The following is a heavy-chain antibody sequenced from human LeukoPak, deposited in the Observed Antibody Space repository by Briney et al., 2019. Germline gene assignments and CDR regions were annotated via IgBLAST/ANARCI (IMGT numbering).Heavy chain of an antibody. V-gene: IGHV4-39*07. CDR3: ARRAPRPYGSGNHNAFDI. Sequence: PSETLSLTCTVSGGSISSSSYYWGWIRQPPGKGLEWIGSIYYSGSTYYNPSLKSRVTISVDTSKNQFSLKLSSVTAADTAVYYCARRAPRPYGSGNHNAFDIWGQGTMVTVSS. D-gene: IGHD3-10*01. CDR1: GGSISSSSYY. J-gene: IGHJ3*02. CDR2: IYYSGST.